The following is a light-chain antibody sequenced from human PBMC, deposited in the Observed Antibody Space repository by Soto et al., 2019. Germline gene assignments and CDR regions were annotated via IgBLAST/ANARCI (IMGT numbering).Light chain of an antibody. V-gene: IGKV3-20*01. J-gene: IGKJ2*01. Sequence: EIVLTQSPGTLSLSPGERATLSCRASQSVDSSYLAWYQQKPGQAPRLVLYGTSIRATGTPDRFSGSGSGTDFTLTISRLEPEDFAVYYCQHCVTSFLYTFGQGTKLEIK. CDR2: GTS. CDR3: QHCVTSFLYT. CDR1: QSVDSSY.